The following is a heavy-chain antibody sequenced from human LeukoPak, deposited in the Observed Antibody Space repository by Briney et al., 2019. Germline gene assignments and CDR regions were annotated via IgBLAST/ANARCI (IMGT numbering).Heavy chain of an antibody. CDR2: IWYDGSNK. CDR3: ARDDSSGYYIYYYYGMDV. D-gene: IGHD3-22*01. V-gene: IGHV3-33*01. CDR1: GFTFSSYG. J-gene: IGHJ6*02. Sequence: GGSLRLSCAASGFTFSSYGMPWVRQAPGRGLEWLAVIWYDGSNKYYADSVKGRFTISRDNSKNMLYLQMNSLRAEDTAVYYCARDDSSGYYIYYYYGMDVWGQGTTVTVSS.